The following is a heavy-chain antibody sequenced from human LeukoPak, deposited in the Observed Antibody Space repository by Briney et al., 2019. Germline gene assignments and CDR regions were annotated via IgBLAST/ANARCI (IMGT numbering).Heavy chain of an antibody. Sequence: GGSLRLSCAASGFTFSSYGMHWVRQAPGKGLEWVAFIRYDGSNKYYADSVKGRFTISRDNSKNTLYLQMNSLRAEDTAVYYCAKDRHKSMIVVVITIDYWGQGTLVTVSS. CDR2: IRYDGSNK. V-gene: IGHV3-30*02. D-gene: IGHD3-22*01. CDR3: AKDRHKSMIVVVITIDY. CDR1: GFTFSSYG. J-gene: IGHJ4*02.